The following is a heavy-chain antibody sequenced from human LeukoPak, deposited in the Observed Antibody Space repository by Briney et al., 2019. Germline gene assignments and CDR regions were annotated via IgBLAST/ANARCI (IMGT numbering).Heavy chain of an antibody. CDR2: IYYNGAT. CDR3: AGTYSYGYYYYMGV. V-gene: IGHV4-59*01. J-gene: IGHJ6*03. CDR1: GDSITSYF. D-gene: IGHD5-18*01. Sequence: PSETLSLTCTVSGDSITSYFWSWIRQPPGKGLEWIGYIYYNGATNYNPALKSRVTISVDTSKNQFSLKLNSVTAADTAVYYCAGTYSYGYYYYMGVWGKGTTVTISS.